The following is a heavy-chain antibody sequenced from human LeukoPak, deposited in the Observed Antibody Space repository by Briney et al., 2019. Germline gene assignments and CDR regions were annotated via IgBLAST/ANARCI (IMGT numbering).Heavy chain of an antibody. CDR3: ARETLELGY. V-gene: IGHV3-74*01. Sequence: PGGSLRLSCAASGFTFSTFWMHWVRQTPGKGLVWVSRISNDGSTTHYADSVKGRFTISRDNAKNTLFLHMNSLRAEDTAVYYCARETLELGYWGQGTLVTVSS. D-gene: IGHD1-7*01. CDR2: ISNDGSTT. J-gene: IGHJ4*02. CDR1: GFTFSTFW.